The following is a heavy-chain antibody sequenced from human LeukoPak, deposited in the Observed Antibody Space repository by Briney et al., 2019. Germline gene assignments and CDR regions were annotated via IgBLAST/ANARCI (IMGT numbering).Heavy chain of an antibody. J-gene: IGHJ3*01. V-gene: IGHV1-69*13. D-gene: IGHD4-23*01. CDR3: AREDDYGSNSYDY. CDR2: IIPIFGTA. CDR1: GGTFSSYA. Sequence: SVKVSCKASGGTFSSYAISWVRQAPGQGLEWMGGIIPIFGTANYAQKFQGRVTITADESTSTAYMELSSLRSEDTAVYYCAREDDYGSNSYDYWGQGTMVTVSS.